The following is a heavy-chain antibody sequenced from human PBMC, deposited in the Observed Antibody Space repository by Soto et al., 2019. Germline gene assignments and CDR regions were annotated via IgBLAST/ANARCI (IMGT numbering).Heavy chain of an antibody. D-gene: IGHD4-17*01. CDR1: GFTFSNYA. Sequence: GGSLRLSCAASGFTFSNYAMNWVRQAPGKGLEWVSAISDSGGSTYYADSVKGRFTISRDNSKNTLSLQMNSLRAEDTAIYYCVSTTTVTPIYYFAYWGQGTLLTVSS. J-gene: IGHJ4*02. CDR3: VSTTTVTPIYYFAY. V-gene: IGHV3-23*01. CDR2: ISDSGGST.